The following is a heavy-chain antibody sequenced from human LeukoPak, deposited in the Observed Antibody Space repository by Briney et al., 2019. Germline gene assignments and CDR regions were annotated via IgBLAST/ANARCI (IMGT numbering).Heavy chain of an antibody. CDR3: ARASSLVLYSDY. D-gene: IGHD5/OR15-5a*01. V-gene: IGHV1-2*02. CDR2: INPNSGGT. CDR1: GYTFTGYY. Sequence: ASVKVSCKASGYTFTGYYMHWVRQAPGQGLEWMGWINPNSGGTNYAQKFQGSVTMTRDTSISTAYMELSRLRSDDTAVYYCARASSLVLYSDYWGQGTLVTVSS. J-gene: IGHJ4*02.